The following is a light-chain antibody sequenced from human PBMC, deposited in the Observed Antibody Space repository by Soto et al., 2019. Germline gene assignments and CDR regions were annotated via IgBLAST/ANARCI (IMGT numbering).Light chain of an antibody. CDR1: SSDVGGYSF. V-gene: IGLV2-14*01. Sequence: QSALIQPVSVSGSPGQSITISCTGSSSDVGGYSFVSWYQQHPGKAPKLMIYDVTNRPSGVSNRFSASKSGDTASLTISGLQAEDEADYYCSSYTRTNTLVFGGGTKLTVL. CDR2: DVT. CDR3: SSYTRTNTLV. J-gene: IGLJ3*02.